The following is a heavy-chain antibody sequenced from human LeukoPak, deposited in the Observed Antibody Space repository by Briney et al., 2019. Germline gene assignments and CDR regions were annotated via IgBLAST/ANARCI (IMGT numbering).Heavy chain of an antibody. V-gene: IGHV1-2*02. CDR1: GYTFTGYY. CDR2: INPNSGGT. D-gene: IGHD6-13*01. J-gene: IGHJ1*01. Sequence: APVKVSXKASGYTFTGYYMHWVRQAPGQGLEWMGWINPNSGGTNYAQKFQGRVTMTRDTSISTAYMELSRLRSDDTAVYYCARVLSYGYSSSWYRGYFQHWGQGTLVTVSS. CDR3: ARVLSYGYSSSWYRGYFQH.